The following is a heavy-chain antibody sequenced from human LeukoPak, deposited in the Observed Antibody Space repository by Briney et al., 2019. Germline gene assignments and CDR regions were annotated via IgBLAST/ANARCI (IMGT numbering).Heavy chain of an antibody. CDR2: IYSGGNT. J-gene: IGHJ3*02. V-gene: IGHV3-53*01. D-gene: IGHD2-8*01. CDR1: GLTVTNNY. Sequence: GGSLRLSCAGSGLTVTNNYMSWLRQAPGKGLEWVSVIYSGGNTYYADSVKGRFTISRDNSKNTLYLQMNSLRAEDTAVYYCARRLYSDAFDIWGQGTMVTVSS. CDR3: ARRLYSDAFDI.